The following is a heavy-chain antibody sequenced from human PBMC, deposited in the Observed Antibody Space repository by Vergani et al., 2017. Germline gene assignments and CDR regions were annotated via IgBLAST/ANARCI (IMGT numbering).Heavy chain of an antibody. V-gene: IGHV3-7*03. CDR2: IKQDGSEK. Sequence: EVQLVESGGGLVQPGGSLRLSWAASVFTFSSYWMSWVRQAPGKGLEWVANIKQDGSEKYYVDSVKGRFTISRDNAKNSLYLQMNSLSAEDTAVYYCARGQSSGWKYWGQGTLVTVSS. CDR1: VFTFSSYW. D-gene: IGHD6-19*01. CDR3: ARGQSSGWKY. J-gene: IGHJ4*02.